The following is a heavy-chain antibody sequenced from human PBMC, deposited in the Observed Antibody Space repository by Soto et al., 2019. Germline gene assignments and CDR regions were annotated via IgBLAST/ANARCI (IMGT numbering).Heavy chain of an antibody. CDR1: GYSFATFW. CDR2: VDPSDSYT. D-gene: IGHD2-2*01. J-gene: IGHJ5*02. V-gene: IGHV5-10-1*01. Sequence: PGESLKISCKGSGYSFATFWISWVRQMPGKGLEWMGTVDPSDSYTNYSPSFQGHVTISADKSISTAYLQWSSLKASDTAIYYCGRQCCTRTTCDDWFDPWGQGTLVTVSS. CDR3: GRQCCTRTTCDDWFDP.